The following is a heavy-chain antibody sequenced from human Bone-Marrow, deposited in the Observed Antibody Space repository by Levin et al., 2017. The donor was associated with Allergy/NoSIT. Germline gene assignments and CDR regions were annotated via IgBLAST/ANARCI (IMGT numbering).Heavy chain of an antibody. J-gene: IGHJ4*02. CDR3: ATSSIAAAGFDY. Sequence: ASVKVSCKVSGYTLTELSMHWVRQAPGQGLEWMGGFDPEDGETIYAQKFQGRVTMTEDTSTDTAYMELSSLRSEDTAVYYCATSSIAAAGFDYWGQGTLVTVSS. CDR2: FDPEDGET. D-gene: IGHD6-13*01. V-gene: IGHV1-24*01. CDR1: GYTLTELS.